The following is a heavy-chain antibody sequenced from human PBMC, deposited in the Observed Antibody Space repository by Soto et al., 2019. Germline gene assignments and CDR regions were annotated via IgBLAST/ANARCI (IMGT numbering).Heavy chain of an antibody. CDR1: GGSTSSGGYS. D-gene: IGHD3-22*01. Sequence: PSETLSLTCAVSGGSTSSGGYSWSWIRQPPGKGLEWIGYIYHSGSTYYNPSLKSRVTISVDRSKNQFSLKLSSVTAADTAVYYCARANYDSSGYYPSLFDYWGQGTLVTVSS. CDR2: IYHSGST. J-gene: IGHJ4*02. V-gene: IGHV4-30-2*01. CDR3: ARANYDSSGYYPSLFDY.